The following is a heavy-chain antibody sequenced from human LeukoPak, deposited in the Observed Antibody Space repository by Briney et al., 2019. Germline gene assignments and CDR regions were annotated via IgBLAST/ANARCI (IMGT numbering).Heavy chain of an antibody. J-gene: IGHJ4*02. Sequence: ASVKVSCKASGYTFTGYYLFWVRQAPGQGLEWMGWINPNSGGTNYAQKFQGRVTMTRDTSISTAYMELSRLRSDDTAVYYCAREGPYYDIPTVLVSPQFDYWGQGTLVTVSS. D-gene: IGHD3-9*01. CDR2: INPNSGGT. CDR3: AREGPYYDIPTVLVSPQFDY. CDR1: GYTFTGYY. V-gene: IGHV1-2*02.